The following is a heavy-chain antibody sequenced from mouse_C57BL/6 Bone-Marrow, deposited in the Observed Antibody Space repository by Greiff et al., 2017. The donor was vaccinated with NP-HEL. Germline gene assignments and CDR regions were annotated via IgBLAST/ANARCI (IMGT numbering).Heavy chain of an antibody. J-gene: IGHJ2*01. CDR2: ISSGGSYT. CDR3: ARRGTSDY. V-gene: IGHV5-6*01. CDR1: GFTFSSYG. Sequence: EVQRVESGGDLVKPGGSLKLSCAASGFTFSSYGMSWVRQTPDKRLEWVATISSGGSYTYYPDSVKGRFTISRDNAKNTLYLQMSSLKSEDTAMYYCARRGTSDYWGQGTTLTVSS.